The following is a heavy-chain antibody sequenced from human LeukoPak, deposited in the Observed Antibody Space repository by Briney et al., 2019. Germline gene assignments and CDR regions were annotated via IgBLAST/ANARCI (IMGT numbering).Heavy chain of an antibody. CDR3: ARGLGDYSSFDY. CDR1: GGSISSYF. CDR2: FSYSGST. D-gene: IGHD4-11*01. V-gene: IGHV4-59*01. J-gene: IGHJ4*02. Sequence: PSETLSLTCTVSGGSISSYFWGWNRQPPGKGMEWIGHFSYSGSTNYNPSLQSRVTISVDTSKNQFSLKLSSVTAADTAVYYCARGLGDYSSFDYWGQGTLVTVSS.